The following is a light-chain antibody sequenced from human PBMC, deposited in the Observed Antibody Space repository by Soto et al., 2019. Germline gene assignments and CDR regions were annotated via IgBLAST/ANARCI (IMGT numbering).Light chain of an antibody. Sequence: IVMTQSPATLSVSPGERATLSCSASQSISSNLAWYHQKPGQAPRLLMCRTSSRATGFPARFSGSGSGTEFNLTISSLQYEDFGVYYCQQYNNWPRATFGGGTKVDI. J-gene: IGKJ4*01. V-gene: IGKV3-15*01. CDR2: RTS. CDR1: QSISSN. CDR3: QQYNNWPRAT.